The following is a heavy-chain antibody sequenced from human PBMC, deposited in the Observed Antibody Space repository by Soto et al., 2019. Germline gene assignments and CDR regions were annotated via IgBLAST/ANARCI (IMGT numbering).Heavy chain of an antibody. V-gene: IGHV1-69*02. CDR3: TRTHPGTHNYVMGWFDP. CDR1: GGTFTSYT. Sequence: QVQLVQSGPEVKKPGSSVKVSCKVSGGTFTSYTIAWVRQAPGQGLEWMVRIVPILDIATSSQKFQGRVTITADKSTNTAYMELSSLRSDDTAVYFCTRTHPGTHNYVMGWFDPWGQGTLVIVSS. J-gene: IGHJ5*02. CDR2: IVPILDIA. D-gene: IGHD1-1*01.